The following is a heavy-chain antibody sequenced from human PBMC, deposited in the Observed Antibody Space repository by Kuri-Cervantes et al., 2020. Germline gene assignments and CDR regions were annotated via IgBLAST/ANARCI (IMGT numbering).Heavy chain of an antibody. V-gene: IGHV3-21*04. D-gene: IGHD6-13*01. J-gene: IGHJ3*02. CDR1: GFTFSSYW. CDR3: AKDIAAAGTDAFDI. CDR2: ISDSSIYV. Sequence: GGSLRLSCAASGFTFSSYWMNWVRQAPGKGLEWVASISDSSIYVYYADSMKGRFTISRDNAKNSLYLQMNSLRAEDTALYYCAKDIAAAGTDAFDIWGQGTMVTVSS.